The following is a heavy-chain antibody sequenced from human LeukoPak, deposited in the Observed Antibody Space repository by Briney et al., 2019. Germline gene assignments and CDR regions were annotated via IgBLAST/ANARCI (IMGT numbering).Heavy chain of an antibody. CDR1: GFIFSDYY. CDR2: ISSSGYTI. Sequence: GGSLRLSCAASGFIFSDYYMSWIRQAPGKGLEWVSYISSSGYTIYYADSVKGRFTISRDNARTSVFLQLNSLRVEDTAVYYCAELGITMIGGVWGKGTTVTISS. D-gene: IGHD3-10*02. V-gene: IGHV3-11*04. CDR3: AELGITMIGGV. J-gene: IGHJ6*04.